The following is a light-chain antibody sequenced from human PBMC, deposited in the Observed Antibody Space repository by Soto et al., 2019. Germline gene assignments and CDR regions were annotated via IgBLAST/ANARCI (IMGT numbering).Light chain of an antibody. CDR1: SSNIGTNS. CDR2: GSN. J-gene: IGLJ3*02. CDR3: AAWDDSLNGV. Sequence: QPVLTQPPSVSGTPGQRVTISCSGSSSNIGTNSVNWYQQLPGTAPKLLIHGSNQRPSGVPDRFSGSKSGTSASLAISGLQSEDEADYYCAAWDDSLNGVFGGGTQLTVL. V-gene: IGLV1-44*01.